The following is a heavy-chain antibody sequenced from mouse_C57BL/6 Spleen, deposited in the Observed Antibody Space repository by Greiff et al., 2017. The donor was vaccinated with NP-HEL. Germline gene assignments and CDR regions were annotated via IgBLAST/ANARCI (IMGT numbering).Heavy chain of an antibody. V-gene: IGHV1-52*01. CDR3: ARHYDYDAAWFAY. Sequence: QVQLQQPGAELVRPGSSVKLSCKASGYTFTSYWMHWVKQRPIQGLEWIGNIDPSDSETHYNQKFKDKATLTVDKSSSTAYMQLSSLTSEDSAVYYCARHYDYDAAWFAYWGQGTLVTVSA. J-gene: IGHJ3*01. CDR1: GYTFTSYW. CDR2: IDPSDSET. D-gene: IGHD2-4*01.